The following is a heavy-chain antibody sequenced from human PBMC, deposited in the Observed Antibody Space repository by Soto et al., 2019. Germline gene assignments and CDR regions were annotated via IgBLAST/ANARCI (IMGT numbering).Heavy chain of an antibody. CDR2: IDHTGRT. J-gene: IGHJ4*02. CDR3: ARSMNDHNHHHWGFDY. D-gene: IGHD7-27*01. Sequence: SETLSLTCAVYGGSFTPYHCSCIRHSPLKWLEWIGEIDHTGRTNYKPSLKSRVIMSVDTSKNQFSLRLGSVTAADTAVYYCARSMNDHNHHHWGFDYWGQGTLVTVSS. V-gene: IGHV4-34*01. CDR1: GGSFTPYH.